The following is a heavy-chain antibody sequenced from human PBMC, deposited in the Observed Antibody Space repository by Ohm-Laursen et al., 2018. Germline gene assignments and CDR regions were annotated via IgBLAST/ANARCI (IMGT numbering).Heavy chain of an antibody. Sequence: SLRLSCAAFGFTLRDHYMDWVRQAPGKGLEWVGRTRNKANSYTTEYAASVKGRFTISRDDSKNSMYLQMNSLKTEDTAVYYCAKSGSTRDFDYWGQGTLVTVSS. J-gene: IGHJ4*02. D-gene: IGHD2-2*01. CDR2: TRNKANSYTT. CDR3: AKSGSTRDFDY. V-gene: IGHV3-72*01. CDR1: GFTLRDHY.